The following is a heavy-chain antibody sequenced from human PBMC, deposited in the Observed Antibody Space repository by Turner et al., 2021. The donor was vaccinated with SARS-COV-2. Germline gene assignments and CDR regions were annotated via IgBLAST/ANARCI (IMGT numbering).Heavy chain of an antibody. Sequence: QVQLVQSGAEVKKPGASVKASCKVSGYTLIELSMHWVRQAPGKGPEWMGGFDPEDSETIYAQKVQGRVTMTEDTSTDTAYMEVRSLGSEDTAVYYCATAPPYCTNGVCPNWFDPWGQGTLVTVSS. D-gene: IGHD2-8*01. CDR3: ATAPPYCTNGVCPNWFDP. CDR2: FDPEDSET. CDR1: GYTLIELS. V-gene: IGHV1-24*01. J-gene: IGHJ5*02.